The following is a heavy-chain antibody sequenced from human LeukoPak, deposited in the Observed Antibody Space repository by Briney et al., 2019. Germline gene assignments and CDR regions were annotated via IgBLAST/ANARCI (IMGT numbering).Heavy chain of an antibody. V-gene: IGHV3-30-3*01. CDR3: ARDNIAGSGSLD. CDR2: TSYDGIHK. Sequence: GGSLRLSCTDSEFAFRRSAMHWVRQAPGKGLEWVAVTSYDGIHKYYADSVQGRFTISRDNSKNTLYLQMNSLRVEDTAVYYCARDNIAGSGSLDWGQGTLVTVSS. D-gene: IGHD3-10*01. J-gene: IGHJ4*02. CDR1: EFAFRRSA.